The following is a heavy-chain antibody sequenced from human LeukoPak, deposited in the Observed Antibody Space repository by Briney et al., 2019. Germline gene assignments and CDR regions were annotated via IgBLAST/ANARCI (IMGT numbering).Heavy chain of an antibody. V-gene: IGHV4-39*01. D-gene: IGHD4-17*01. CDR2: IYYSGTT. CDR3: ARGPTVTTDY. J-gene: IGHJ4*02. CDR1: GASISTPNYY. Sequence: SETLSLTCTVSGASISTPNYYWAWFRQPPGKGLEWIGYIYYSGTTYYNPSLNSRVTISADTAKNQFSLRLNSVTAVDTAVYYCARGPTVTTDYWGQGSLVTVSS.